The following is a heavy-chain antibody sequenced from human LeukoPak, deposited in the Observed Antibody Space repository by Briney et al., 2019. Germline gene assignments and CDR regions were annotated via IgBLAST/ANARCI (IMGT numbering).Heavy chain of an antibody. CDR2: INHSGST. V-gene: IGHV4-34*01. CDR3: ARQRVRGVIIGYFDY. J-gene: IGHJ4*02. Sequence: SETLSLTCAVSGGSFSGYYWSWIRQPPGKGLEWIGEINHSGSTNYNPSLKSRVTISVDTSKNQFSLKLSSVTAADTAVYYCARQRVRGVIIGYFDYWGQGTLVTVSS. D-gene: IGHD3-10*01. CDR1: GGSFSGYY.